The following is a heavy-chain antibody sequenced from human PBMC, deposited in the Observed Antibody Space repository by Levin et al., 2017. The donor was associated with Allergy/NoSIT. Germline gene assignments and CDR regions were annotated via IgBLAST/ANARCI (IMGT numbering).Heavy chain of an antibody. CDR2: IYTGGRT. CDR1: GLTVSSKY. J-gene: IGHJ4*02. D-gene: IGHD3-10*01. Sequence: GGSLRLSCAASGLTVSSKYMTWVRQAPGKGLEWVSLIYTGGRTYYADSVKGRFTISSDNSKNTLYLQMNSLRAEDTAVYYCASGSGSGTFYAQFDFWGPGTLVTVSS. CDR3: ASGSGSGTFYAQFDF. V-gene: IGHV3-53*01.